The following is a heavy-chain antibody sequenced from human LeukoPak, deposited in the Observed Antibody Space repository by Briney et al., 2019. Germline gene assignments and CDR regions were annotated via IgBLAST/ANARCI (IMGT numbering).Heavy chain of an antibody. CDR1: GFTFSSYG. Sequence: GGSLRLSCAASGFTFSSYGMHWVRQAPGKGLEWVAFIRYDGSNKYYADSVKGRFTISRDNSKNTLYLQMNGLRAEDTAVYYCAKDLGAQSDYFEYWGQGTLVTVSS. CDR3: AKDLGAQSDYFEY. D-gene: IGHD3-10*01. J-gene: IGHJ4*02. CDR2: IRYDGSNK. V-gene: IGHV3-30*02.